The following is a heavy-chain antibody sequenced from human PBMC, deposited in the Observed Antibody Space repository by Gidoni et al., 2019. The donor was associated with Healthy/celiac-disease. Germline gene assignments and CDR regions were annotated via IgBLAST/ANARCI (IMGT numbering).Heavy chain of an antibody. D-gene: IGHD6-6*01. V-gene: IGHV1-69*01. Sequence: QVQLVQSGAAVKKPGSSVKVSCKASGGTYSSYAISWVRQAPGQGREWMGGIIPIFGTANYAQKFQGRVTITADESTSTAYMELSSLRSEDTAVYYCAREVVLRSSSHYYYYGMDVWGQGTTVTVSS. CDR1: GGTYSSYA. J-gene: IGHJ6*02. CDR2: IIPIFGTA. CDR3: AREVVLRSSSHYYYYGMDV.